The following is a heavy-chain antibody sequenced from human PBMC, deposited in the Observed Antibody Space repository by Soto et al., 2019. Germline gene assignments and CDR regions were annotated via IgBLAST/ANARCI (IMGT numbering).Heavy chain of an antibody. J-gene: IGHJ5*02. V-gene: IGHV4-30-2*01. CDR3: ARVPGP. CDR1: WGNISNRGYS. CDR2: IYHSGST. Sequence: SQTHPLSNAVVWGNISNRGYSWSWIRQPPGKGLEWIGYIYHSGSTYYNPSLKSRVTISVDRSKNQFSLKLSSVTAEDTAVYYCARVPGPWGQGNLVIGSS.